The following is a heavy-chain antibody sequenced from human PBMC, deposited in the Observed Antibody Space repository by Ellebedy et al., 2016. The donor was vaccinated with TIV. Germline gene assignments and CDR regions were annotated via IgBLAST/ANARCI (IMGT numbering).Heavy chain of an antibody. D-gene: IGHD5-12*01. J-gene: IGHJ4*02. CDR2: VSDSGGTT. CDR3: AKHFGYSGYEIDY. CDR1: GFTFGSYV. Sequence: GESLKISCAASGFTFGSYVMNWVRQAPGKGLEWVSGVSDSGGTTYYADSVKGRFTVSRDNAKNSLYLQMNSLRAEDTAVYYCAKHFGYSGYEIDYWGQGTLVTVSS. V-gene: IGHV3-23*01.